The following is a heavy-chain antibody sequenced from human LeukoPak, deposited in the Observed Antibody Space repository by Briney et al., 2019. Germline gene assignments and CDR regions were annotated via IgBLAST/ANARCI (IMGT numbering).Heavy chain of an antibody. CDR2: IYTSGST. Sequence: SDTLSLSCTVSGDSISSYYWSWIRQPAGKGLEWMGCIYTSGSTNYNPSLKSRVIMAVDMSTNQSSLKLSSVTAADTAVYYCARIGSVWDKSFDPWGQGTLVTVSS. V-gene: IGHV4-4*07. CDR3: ARIGSVWDKSFDP. J-gene: IGHJ5*02. D-gene: IGHD6-19*01. CDR1: GDSISSYY.